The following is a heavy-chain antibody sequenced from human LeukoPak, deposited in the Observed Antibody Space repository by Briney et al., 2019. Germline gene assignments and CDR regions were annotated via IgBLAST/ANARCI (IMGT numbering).Heavy chain of an antibody. V-gene: IGHV4-34*01. Sequence: SETLSLTCAVYGGSFSGYYWSWIRQPPGKGLEWIGEINHSGSTNYNPSLKSRVTISVGTSKNQFSLKVSSVTAADTAVYYCAMDCSSTRCYGNYYYGMDVWGKGTTVTVSS. CDR2: INHSGST. CDR3: AMDCSSTRCYGNYYYGMDV. J-gene: IGHJ6*04. D-gene: IGHD2-2*01. CDR1: GGSFSGYY.